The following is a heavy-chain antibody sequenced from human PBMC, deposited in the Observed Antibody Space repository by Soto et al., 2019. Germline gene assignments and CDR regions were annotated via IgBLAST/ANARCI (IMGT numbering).Heavy chain of an antibody. Sequence: SDTLSLTCTVSGGSISSGDYYWSWIRQPPGKGLEWIGYIYYSGSTYYNPSLKSRVTISVDTSKNQFSLKLSSVTAADTAVYYCARAELNYYGSGSHLDPWGQGTLVTVSS. CDR2: IYYSGST. CDR1: GGSISSGDYY. CDR3: ARAELNYYGSGSHLDP. D-gene: IGHD3-10*01. V-gene: IGHV4-30-4*02. J-gene: IGHJ5*02.